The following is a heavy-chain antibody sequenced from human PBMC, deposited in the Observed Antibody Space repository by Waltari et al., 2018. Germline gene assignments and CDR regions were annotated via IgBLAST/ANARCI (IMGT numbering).Heavy chain of an antibody. CDR3: ARVKRTMVVTFDY. V-gene: IGHV4-39*07. J-gene: IGHJ4*02. D-gene: IGHD2-15*01. Sequence: QLQLQESGPGLVKPSETLSLTCTVSGGSISSSSYYWGWIRQPPGKGLEWIGSIYYSGSTYYNPSLKSRVTIAVDTSKNQFSLKLSSVTAADTAVYYCARVKRTMVVTFDYWGQGTLVTVSS. CDR1: GGSISSSSYY. CDR2: IYYSGST.